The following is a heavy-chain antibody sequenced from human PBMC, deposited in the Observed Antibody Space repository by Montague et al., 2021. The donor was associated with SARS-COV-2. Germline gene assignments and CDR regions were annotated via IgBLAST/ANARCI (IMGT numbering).Heavy chain of an antibody. Sequence: SETLSLTCTVSGDSMTYFYWSWIRQTPEKGLEWIGYIFYSGTTNYNPSLKSRVTISVDTSKNQFSLKLSSVTAADTAVYYRARDGYSYDPSYDYGMDVWGQGTTVTVSS. D-gene: IGHD5-18*01. CDR2: IFYSGTT. J-gene: IGHJ6*02. CDR3: ARDGYSYDPSYDYGMDV. V-gene: IGHV4-59*01. CDR1: GDSMTYFY.